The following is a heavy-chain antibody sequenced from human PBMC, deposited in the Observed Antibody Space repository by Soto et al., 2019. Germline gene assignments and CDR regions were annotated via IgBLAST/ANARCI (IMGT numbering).Heavy chain of an antibody. V-gene: IGHV3-9*01. CDR1: GFTFDDFA. Sequence: EVQLVESGGGLVQPGRSLRLSCAASGFTFDDFAMHWVRQPPGKGLEWVSGISWNSASIVYADSVKGRFTISRDNAKNSLYLQLVSLGVEDTAFYYCAKGPGLVASSGSPDSWGQGTLVSVSS. CDR3: AKGPGLVASSGSPDS. D-gene: IGHD2-8*02. CDR2: ISWNSASI. J-gene: IGHJ4*02.